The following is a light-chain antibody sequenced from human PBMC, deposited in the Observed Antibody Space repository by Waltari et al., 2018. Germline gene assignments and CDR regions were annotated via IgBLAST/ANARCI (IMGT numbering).Light chain of an antibody. Sequence: QSVLTQPPSVSGAPGPRVTISCTGSSSNIGAGYDVHWYQQLPGTAPKLLIYGNTNRPSGVPDRFSGSKSGTSASLAITGLQAEDEADYYCQSYDSSLSASVFGGGTKLTVL. V-gene: IGLV1-40*01. CDR2: GNT. J-gene: IGLJ3*02. CDR3: QSYDSSLSASV. CDR1: SSNIGAGYD.